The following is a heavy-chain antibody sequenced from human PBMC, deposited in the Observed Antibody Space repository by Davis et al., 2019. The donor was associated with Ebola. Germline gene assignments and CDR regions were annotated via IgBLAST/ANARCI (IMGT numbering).Heavy chain of an antibody. CDR1: GFTFSSYA. J-gene: IGHJ4*02. CDR2: ISGTSTYT. D-gene: IGHD6-19*01. CDR3: ATEQARSSGWYGPGY. Sequence: GESLKISCAASGFTFSSYAMSWVRQAPGKGLEWVSTISGTSTYTYYADSVKGRFTISRDNSKNTLYLQMNSLRAEDTAVYYCATEQARSSGWYGPGYWGQGTLVTVSS. V-gene: IGHV3-23*01.